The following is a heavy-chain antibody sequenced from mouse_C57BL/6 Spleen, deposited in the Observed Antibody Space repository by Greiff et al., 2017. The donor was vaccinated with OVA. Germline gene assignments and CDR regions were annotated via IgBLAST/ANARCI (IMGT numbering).Heavy chain of an antibody. D-gene: IGHD1-1*01. Sequence: DVMLVESGGGLVKPGGSLKLSCAASGFTFSSYAMSWVRQTPEKRLEWVATISDGGSYTYYPDNVKGRFTISRDNAKNNLYLQMSHLKSEDTAMYYCARDPHYGAHYFDYWGQGTTLTVSS. CDR3: ARDPHYGAHYFDY. J-gene: IGHJ2*01. CDR2: ISDGGSYT. V-gene: IGHV5-4*01. CDR1: GFTFSSYA.